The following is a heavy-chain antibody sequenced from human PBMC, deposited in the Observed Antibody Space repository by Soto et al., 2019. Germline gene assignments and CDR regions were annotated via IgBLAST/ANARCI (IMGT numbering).Heavy chain of an antibody. J-gene: IGHJ5*02. Sequence: SETLSLTCAVSGGSISSSNWWSWVRQPPGKGLEWIGEIYHSGSTNYNPSLKSRVTISVDKSKNQFSLKLSSVTAADTAVYYCARDSSGWYGWFDPWGQGTLVTVSS. CDR2: IYHSGST. D-gene: IGHD6-19*01. V-gene: IGHV4-4*02. CDR3: ARDSSGWYGWFDP. CDR1: GGSISSSNW.